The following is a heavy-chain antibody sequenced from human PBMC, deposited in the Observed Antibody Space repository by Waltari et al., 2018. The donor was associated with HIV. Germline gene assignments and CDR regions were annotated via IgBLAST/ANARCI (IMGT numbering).Heavy chain of an antibody. J-gene: IGHJ4*02. Sequence: EVQLLESGGGLVQPGGSLRLSCAASGLTFSSSAMSWVRQAPGKGLEWVSAFSGSGGSTHYADSVKGRFTISRDNSKSTLYLQMNSLRAEDTAVYYCAGFLEWSTPLDYFDYWGQGTLVTVSS. CDR2: FSGSGGST. V-gene: IGHV3-23*01. D-gene: IGHD3-3*01. CDR1: GLTFSSSA. CDR3: AGFLEWSTPLDYFDY.